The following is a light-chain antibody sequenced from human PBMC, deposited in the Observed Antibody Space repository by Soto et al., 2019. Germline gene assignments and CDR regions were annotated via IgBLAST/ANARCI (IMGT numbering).Light chain of an antibody. Sequence: EILLTQSPGPLSFSPGERATLSCRASQLVSSNFLAWYQQKPGQAPRLLIYAASNRATGIPDRFSGSGSGTEFTLTISSLQSEDFAVYYCQQYNNWPLTFGGGTKVDIK. CDR2: AAS. CDR1: QLVSSN. V-gene: IGKV3D-15*01. J-gene: IGKJ4*01. CDR3: QQYNNWPLT.